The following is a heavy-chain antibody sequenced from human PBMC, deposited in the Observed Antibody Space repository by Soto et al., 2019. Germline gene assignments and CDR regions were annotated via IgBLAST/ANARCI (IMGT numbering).Heavy chain of an antibody. CDR3: ARVVPAAMPYYYYGMDV. CDR2: IWYDGSNK. V-gene: IGHV3-33*01. Sequence: QVQLVESGGGVVQPGRSLRLSCAASGFTFSSYGMHWVRQAPGKGLEWGAVIWYDGSNKYYADSVKGRFTISRDNSKNTLYLQMNSLRAEDTAVYYCARVVPAAMPYYYYGMDVWGQGTTVTVSS. J-gene: IGHJ6*02. CDR1: GFTFSSYG. D-gene: IGHD2-2*01.